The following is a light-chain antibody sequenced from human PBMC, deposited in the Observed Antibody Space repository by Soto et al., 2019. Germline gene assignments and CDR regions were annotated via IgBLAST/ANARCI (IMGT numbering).Light chain of an antibody. CDR2: EGS. CDR3: CSYAGSSTSV. J-gene: IGLJ2*01. V-gene: IGLV2-23*01. CDR1: SSDVGSYNL. Sequence: QSALTQPASVSGSPGQSITISCTGTSSDVGSYNLVSWYQQHPGKAPKLMIYEGSKRTSGVSNRFSGSKSGNTASLTISGLQAEDDADYYCCSYAGSSTSVFGGGTKLTVL.